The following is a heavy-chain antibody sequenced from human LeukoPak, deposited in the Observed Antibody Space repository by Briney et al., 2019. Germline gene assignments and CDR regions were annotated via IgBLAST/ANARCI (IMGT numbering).Heavy chain of an antibody. CDR1: GFTFSSYG. J-gene: IGHJ6*03. CDR3: AKDHVWQWLARLGYYYMDV. Sequence: GGSLRLSCAASGFTFSSYGMHWVRQAPGKGLEWVAVISYDGSNKYYADSVKGRFTISRDNSKNTLYLQMNSLRAEDAAVYYCAKDHVWQWLARLGYYYMDVWGKGTTVTISS. CDR2: ISYDGSNK. D-gene: IGHD6-19*01. V-gene: IGHV3-30*18.